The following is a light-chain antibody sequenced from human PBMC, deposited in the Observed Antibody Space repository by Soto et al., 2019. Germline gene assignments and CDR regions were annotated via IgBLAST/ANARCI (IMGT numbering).Light chain of an antibody. CDR1: RSNVGSTN. V-gene: IGLV1-44*01. Sequence: QSVLTQPPSASGTPGQRVTIGCSGRRSNVGSTNVSWYQQLPRTAPRLLIHTYDQRPSGVPVRYSGSKSGSSASLAISGLQSEDEADYDCASWDDSLNRYVFGSGTKLTVL. J-gene: IGLJ1*01. CDR2: TYD. CDR3: ASWDDSLNRYV.